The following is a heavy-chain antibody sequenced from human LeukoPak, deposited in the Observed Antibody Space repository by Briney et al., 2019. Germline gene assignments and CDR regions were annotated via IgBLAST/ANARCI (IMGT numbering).Heavy chain of an antibody. D-gene: IGHD6-19*01. J-gene: IGHJ3*02. CDR3: AKDFTRGSGWPNDAFDI. CDR2: ISWNSGSI. CDR1: GFTFDDYA. Sequence: GGSLRLSCAASGFTFDDYAMHWVRQAPGKGLEWASGISWNSGSIGYADSVKGRFTISRDNAKNSLYLQMNSLRAEDTALYYCAKDFTRGSGWPNDAFDIWGQGTMVTVSS. V-gene: IGHV3-9*01.